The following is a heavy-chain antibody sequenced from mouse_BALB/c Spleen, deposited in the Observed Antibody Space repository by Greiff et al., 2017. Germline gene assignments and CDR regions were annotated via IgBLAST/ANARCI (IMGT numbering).Heavy chain of an antibody. CDR1: GFTFSSYA. J-gene: IGHJ4*01. Sequence: DVHLVESGGGLVKPGGSLKLSCAASGFTFSSYAMSWVRQSPEKRLEWVAEISSGGSYTYYPDTVTGRFTISRDNAKNTLYLEMSSLRSEDTAMYDGARDPSYYYGTAMDYWGQGTSVTVSS. V-gene: IGHV5-9-4*01. CDR2: ISSGGSYT. CDR3: ARDPSYYYGTAMDY. D-gene: IGHD1-1*01.